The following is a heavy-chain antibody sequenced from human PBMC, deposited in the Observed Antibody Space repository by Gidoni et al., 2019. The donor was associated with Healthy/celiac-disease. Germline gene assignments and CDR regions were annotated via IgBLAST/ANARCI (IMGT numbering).Heavy chain of an antibody. V-gene: IGHV3-9*01. J-gene: IGHJ5*02. CDR2: ISWNSGSI. Sequence: EVQLVESGGGLVQPGRSLRLSCAASGFTFDDYAMHWVRQAPGKGLEWVSGISWNSGSIGYADSVKGRFTISRDNAKNSLYLQMNSLRAEDTALYYCAKATAAGIRWGNWFDPWGQGTLVTVSS. CDR1: GFTFDDYA. CDR3: AKATAAGIRWGNWFDP. D-gene: IGHD6-13*01.